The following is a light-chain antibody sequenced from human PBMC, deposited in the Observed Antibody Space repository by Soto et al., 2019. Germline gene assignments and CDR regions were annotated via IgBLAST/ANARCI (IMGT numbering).Light chain of an antibody. J-gene: IGLJ2*01. Sequence: QLVLTQPTSVSGAPGQRVTISCTGSSSNIGAGYDVHWYQQVPGTAPKLLISVNNKRPSGVPDRFSDSKSGTSASLAITGLQAEDEADYYCQSYDRSLSAVVFGGVTKLTV. CDR2: VNN. CDR1: SSNIGAGYD. CDR3: QSYDRSLSAVV. V-gene: IGLV1-40*01.